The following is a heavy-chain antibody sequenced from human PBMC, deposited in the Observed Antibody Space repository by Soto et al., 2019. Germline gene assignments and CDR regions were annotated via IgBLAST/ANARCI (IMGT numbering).Heavy chain of an antibody. V-gene: IGHV1-69*13. CDR2: IVPLFGTT. Sequence: GASVKVSCKVSGGNFPSYAISWVRQAPGQGLEFMGGIVPLFGTTNYAHKVRGRVTVTADESTSTVYMEMSSLRSEDPAVYYCAKASGRSWYNWFDPWGQGTLVTVSS. D-gene: IGHD6-13*01. CDR3: AKASGRSWYNWFDP. CDR1: GGNFPSYA. J-gene: IGHJ5*02.